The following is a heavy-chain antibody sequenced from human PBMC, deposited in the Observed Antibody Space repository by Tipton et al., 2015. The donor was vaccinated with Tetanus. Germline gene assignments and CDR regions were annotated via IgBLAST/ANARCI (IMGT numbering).Heavy chain of an antibody. J-gene: IGHJ4*02. Sequence: TLSLTCSVSGDSGSRHYWSWIRQPPGKALEWIGDIFYNGNSISNPSFRSRVTMSVDTSRTLFSLTLIAVTAADTAVYFCARGLIDDFLGSRIYFDSWGPGTLVTVSS. D-gene: IGHD2-8*01. CDR2: IFYNGNS. V-gene: IGHV4-59*02. CDR1: GDSGSRHY. CDR3: ARGLIDDFLGSRIYFDS.